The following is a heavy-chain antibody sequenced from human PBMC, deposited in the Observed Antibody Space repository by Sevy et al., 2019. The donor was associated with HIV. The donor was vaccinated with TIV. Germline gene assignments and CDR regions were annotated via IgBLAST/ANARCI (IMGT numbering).Heavy chain of an antibody. D-gene: IGHD2-2*01. V-gene: IGHV1-69*13. CDR3: AKGRDDIVAVPAVRLYYQNGMDV. J-gene: IGHJ6*02. CDR2: IIPIFGRV. Sequence: ASVKVSCKASGGTFSRHASSWVRQAPGQGLEWMGGIIPIFGRVNYAQQFLGRVTITADESTSTVYMELSSLRSDDTAVYYCAKGRDDIVAVPAVRLYYQNGMDVWGQGTTVTVSS. CDR1: GGTFSRHA.